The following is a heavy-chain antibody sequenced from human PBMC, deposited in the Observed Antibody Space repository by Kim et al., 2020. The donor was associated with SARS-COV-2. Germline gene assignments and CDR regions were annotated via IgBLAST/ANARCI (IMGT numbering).Heavy chain of an antibody. Sequence: HTDSVKGRFIISRDNAENTLYLHMHSLRVEDTAIYYCAKHLEHTYFPFHIWGQGTVVTVSS. D-gene: IGHD3-9*01. V-gene: IGHV3-23*01. J-gene: IGHJ3*02. CDR3: AKHLEHTYFPFHI.